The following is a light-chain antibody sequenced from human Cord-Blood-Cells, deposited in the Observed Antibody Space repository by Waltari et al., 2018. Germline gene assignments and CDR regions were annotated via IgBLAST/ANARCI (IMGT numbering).Light chain of an antibody. Sequence: IVLTQSPATLSLSPGDSASLSCRASQSVSSSYLAWYQQKPGQAPRLLIYGSSSRATGIPDRCSGSGSGTDFTLTISRLEPEDFAVYYCPQYGSSPRTFGQGTKLEIK. J-gene: IGKJ2*01. V-gene: IGKV3-20*01. CDR3: PQYGSSPRT. CDR1: QSVSSSY. CDR2: GSS.